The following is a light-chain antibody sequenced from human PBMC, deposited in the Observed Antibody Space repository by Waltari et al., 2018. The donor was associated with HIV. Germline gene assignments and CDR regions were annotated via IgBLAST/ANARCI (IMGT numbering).Light chain of an antibody. CDR3: SAWDDSLSVVV. V-gene: IGLV1-47*01. Sequence: QSVLTQPPSASGTPGQGVTIPCSGRNSHVGRHSASWYRQLPGTAPKLLIYDNDKRPSGVSARFSGSKSGNSASLAISGLRSDDEADYYCSAWDDSLSVVVFGGGTKLTVL. CDR2: DND. J-gene: IGLJ3*02. CDR1: NSHVGRHS.